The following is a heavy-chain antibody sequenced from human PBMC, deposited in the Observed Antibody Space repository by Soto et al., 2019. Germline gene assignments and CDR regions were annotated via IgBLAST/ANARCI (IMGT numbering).Heavy chain of an antibody. D-gene: IGHD2-21*02. CDR2: ISSRSDT. V-gene: IGHV3-21*01. Sequence: GGSLRLSCAASGFSFSTYSMNWVRQAPGKGLEWVSSISSRSDTYYADSVKGRFTISRDNAKNSVSLQMDSLRAEDAAVYYCAREETAWPLDYGLDVWGQGTTVTVSS. J-gene: IGHJ6*02. CDR1: GFSFSTYS. CDR3: AREETAWPLDYGLDV.